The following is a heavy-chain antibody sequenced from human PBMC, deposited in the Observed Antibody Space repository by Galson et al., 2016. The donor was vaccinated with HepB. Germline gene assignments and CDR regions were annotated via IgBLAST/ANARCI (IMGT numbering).Heavy chain of an antibody. J-gene: IGHJ1*01. V-gene: IGHV1-69*13. CDR2: FIPILGTT. Sequence: SVKVSCKASGGTYSSYGISWVRQAPGQGLEWMGGFIPILGTTLYAQAYQDRLNISADESTSTAYMELSSLRSGDTAFYYCARSLGTRGDHFFYFYHWGQGTLVTVSS. CDR3: ARSLGTRGDHFFYFYH. D-gene: IGHD2-21*02. CDR1: GGTYSSYG.